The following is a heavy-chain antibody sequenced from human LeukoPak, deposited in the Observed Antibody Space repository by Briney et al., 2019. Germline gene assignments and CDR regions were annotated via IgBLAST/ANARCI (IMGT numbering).Heavy chain of an antibody. Sequence: PGESLKISCKGSGYSFTSYWIGAVRQMPGKGLEWMGIIYPGDSDTRYSPSFQGQVTISADKSISTAYLQWSSLNASDTAMYYCARHNTVTTYYYYYMDVWGKGTTVTVSS. CDR2: IYPGDSDT. J-gene: IGHJ6*03. CDR1: GYSFTSYW. V-gene: IGHV5-51*01. CDR3: ARHNTVTTYYYYYMDV. D-gene: IGHD4-11*01.